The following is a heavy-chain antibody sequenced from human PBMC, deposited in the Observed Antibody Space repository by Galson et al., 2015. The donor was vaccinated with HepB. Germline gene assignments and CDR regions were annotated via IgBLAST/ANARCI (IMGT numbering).Heavy chain of an antibody. V-gene: IGHV3-30-3*01. Sequence: SLRLSCAASGFTFSSYAMHWVRQAPGKGLEWVAVISYDGSNKYYADSVKGRFTISRDNSKSTLYLQMNSLRAEDPAVYYCARPPYPRGYYYGMDVWGQGTTVTVSS. CDR2: ISYDGSNK. CDR3: ARPPYPRGYYYGMDV. D-gene: IGHD3-10*01. CDR1: GFTFSSYA. J-gene: IGHJ6*02.